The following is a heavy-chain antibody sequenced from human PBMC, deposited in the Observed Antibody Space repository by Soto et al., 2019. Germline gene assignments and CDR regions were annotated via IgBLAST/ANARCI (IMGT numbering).Heavy chain of an antibody. CDR3: ARVRNSGNVDY. CDR1: GGSISSYY. J-gene: IGHJ4*02. Sequence: SETLSLTCTVSGGSISSYYWSWIRQPPGKGLEWIGYIYYSGSTNYNPSLKSRVTISVDTSKNQFSLKLSSVAAADTAVYYCARVRNSGNVDYWGQGTLVTVSS. V-gene: IGHV4-59*01. CDR2: IYYSGST. D-gene: IGHD2-15*01.